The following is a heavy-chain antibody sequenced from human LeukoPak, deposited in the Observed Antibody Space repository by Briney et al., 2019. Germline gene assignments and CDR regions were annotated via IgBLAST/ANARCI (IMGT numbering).Heavy chain of an antibody. CDR3: ARDIGAPVTIFGVDHYYGMDV. CDR1: GGSFSGYY. D-gene: IGHD3-3*01. V-gene: IGHV4-34*01. J-gene: IGHJ6*02. CDR2: INHSGST. Sequence: SETLSLTCAVYGGSFSGYYWSWIRQPPGKGLEWIGEINHSGSTNYNPSLKSRVTISVDTSKNQFSLKLSSVTAADTAVYYCARDIGAPVTIFGVDHYYGMDVWGQGTTVTVSS.